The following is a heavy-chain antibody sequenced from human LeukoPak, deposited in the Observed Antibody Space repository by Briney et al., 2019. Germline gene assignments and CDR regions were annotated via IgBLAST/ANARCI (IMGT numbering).Heavy chain of an antibody. CDR1: GYTFTSYG. D-gene: IGHD6-13*01. CDR2: ISAYNGNT. J-gene: IGHJ4*02. V-gene: IGHV1-18*01. CDR3: ARVRNIAAAAYFDY. Sequence: GASVKVSCKASGYTFTSYGISWVRQGPGQGLEWMGWISAYNGNTNYAQKLQGRVTITTDTSTSTAYMELRSLRSDDTAVYYCARVRNIAAAAYFDYWGQGTLVTVSS.